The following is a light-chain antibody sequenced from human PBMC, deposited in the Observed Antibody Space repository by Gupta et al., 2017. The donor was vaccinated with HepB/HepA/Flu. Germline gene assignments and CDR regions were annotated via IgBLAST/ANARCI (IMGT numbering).Light chain of an antibody. Sequence: DIEMTQSPSYLSASVGDSVTITCRASQSISRYLNWYQQKPWKAPKLLIYAASRLQSGVPSRFSGSGSGTDFTLTISRLQPEDFATYYCQQSDSTPLTFGGGTKVEIK. CDR3: QQSDSTPLT. V-gene: IGKV1-39*01. CDR2: AAS. J-gene: IGKJ4*01. CDR1: QSISRY.